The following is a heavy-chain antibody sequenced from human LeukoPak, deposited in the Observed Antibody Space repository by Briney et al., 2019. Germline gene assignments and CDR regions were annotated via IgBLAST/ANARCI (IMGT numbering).Heavy chain of an antibody. V-gene: IGHV3-23*01. D-gene: IGHD6-19*01. Sequence: GGSLRLSCAASGFTFSSYWMSWVRQAPGKGLEWVSAISGSGGSTYYADSVKGRFTISRDNAKNSLYLQMNSLRAEDTALYYCAKVAVAGTVSGRFDPWGQGTLVTVSS. CDR2: ISGSGGST. J-gene: IGHJ5*02. CDR1: GFTFSSYW. CDR3: AKVAVAGTVSGRFDP.